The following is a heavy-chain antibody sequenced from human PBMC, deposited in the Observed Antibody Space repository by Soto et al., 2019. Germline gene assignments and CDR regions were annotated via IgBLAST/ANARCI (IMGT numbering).Heavy chain of an antibody. Sequence: QVQLVQSGAEVKKPGSSVKVYCKASGGTFSSYTISWVRQAPGQGLEWMGRIIPILGIANYAQKFQGRVTITADKSTSTAYMELSSLRSEDTAVYYCAGHGDRPGSDWFDPWGQGTLVTVSS. CDR3: AGHGDRPGSDWFDP. V-gene: IGHV1-69*02. D-gene: IGHD4-17*01. CDR1: GGTFSSYT. CDR2: IIPILGIA. J-gene: IGHJ5*02.